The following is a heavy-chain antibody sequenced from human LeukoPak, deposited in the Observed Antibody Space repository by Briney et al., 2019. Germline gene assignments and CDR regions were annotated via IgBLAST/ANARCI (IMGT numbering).Heavy chain of an antibody. V-gene: IGHV3-20*04. CDR1: GFPFDDYG. Sequence: GGSLRLSCAASGFPFDDYGMSWVRQAPGKGLEWVSGISWNGGSTGYADSVKGRFTISRDNSKNTLYLQMNSLRAEDTAVYYCARARSSYCSGGSCYSRGNYYYMDVWGKGTTVTISS. CDR2: ISWNGGST. D-gene: IGHD2-15*01. J-gene: IGHJ6*03. CDR3: ARARSSYCSGGSCYSRGNYYYMDV.